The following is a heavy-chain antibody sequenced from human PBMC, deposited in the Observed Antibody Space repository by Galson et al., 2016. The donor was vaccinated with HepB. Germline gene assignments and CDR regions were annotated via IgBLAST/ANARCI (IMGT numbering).Heavy chain of an antibody. D-gene: IGHD4-17*01. CDR3: ARGADIYGDSPYFDY. CDR1: GFTFSSYW. CDR2: ISSDGSLR. V-gene: IGHV3-74*01. Sequence: SLRLSCAASGFTFSSYWMHWVRQAPGNGLVWVSRISSDGSLRNYADSVKCRFTISRDNAKNTLYLQMNSLRAEDTAVYFCARGADIYGDSPYFDYWGQGTVVTVSS. J-gene: IGHJ4*02.